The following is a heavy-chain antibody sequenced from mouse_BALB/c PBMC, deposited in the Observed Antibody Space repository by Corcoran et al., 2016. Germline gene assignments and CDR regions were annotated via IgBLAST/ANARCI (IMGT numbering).Heavy chain of an antibody. CDR3: ANWDWYFDV. J-gene: IGHJ1*01. D-gene: IGHD4-1*01. CDR2: IDPANGNT. Sequence: EVQLQQSGAELVKPGASVKLSCTASGINIKDTYMHWVKQRPEQVLEWIGRIDPANGNTKYDPKFQGKATITADTSSNTAYLQLSSLTSEDTAVYYCANWDWYFDVWGAATTVTVSA. V-gene: IGHV14-3*02. CDR1: GINIKDTY.